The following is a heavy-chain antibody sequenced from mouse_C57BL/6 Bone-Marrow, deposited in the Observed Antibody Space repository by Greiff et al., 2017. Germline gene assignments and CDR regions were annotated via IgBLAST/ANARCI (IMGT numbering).Heavy chain of an antibody. CDR2: IHPNSGST. Sequence: QVHVKQSGAELVKPGASVKLSCKASGYTFTSYWMHWVKQRPGQGLEWIGMIHPNSGSTNYNEKFKSKATLTVDKSSSTAYMQLSSLTSEDSAVYYCARPLYGSSPAWFAYWGQGTLVTVSA. D-gene: IGHD1-1*01. CDR3: ARPLYGSSPAWFAY. CDR1: GYTFTSYW. V-gene: IGHV1-64*01. J-gene: IGHJ3*01.